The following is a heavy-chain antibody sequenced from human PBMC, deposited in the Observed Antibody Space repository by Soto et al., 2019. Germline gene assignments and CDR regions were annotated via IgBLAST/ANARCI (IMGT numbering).Heavy chain of an antibody. J-gene: IGHJ3*02. V-gene: IGHV1-2*04. D-gene: IGHD2-2*01. CDR3: ARDPGYQLLLDAFDI. CDR2: INPNSGGT. CDR1: GYTFTGYY. Sequence: QVQLVQSGAEVKKPGASVKVSCKASGYTFTGYYMYWVRQAPGQGLEWMGWINPNSGGTNYAQKFQGWVTMTRDTSISTAYMELSRLRSDDTAVYYCARDPGYQLLLDAFDIWGQGTMVTVSS.